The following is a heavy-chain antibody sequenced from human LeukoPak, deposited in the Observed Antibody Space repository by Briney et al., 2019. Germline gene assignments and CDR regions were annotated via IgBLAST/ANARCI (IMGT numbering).Heavy chain of an antibody. V-gene: IGHV4-30-2*01. CDR2: IYHSGST. J-gene: IGHJ6*03. CDR1: GGSISSGGYY. D-gene: IGHD2-15*01. CDR3: ARASKGRAHMDV. Sequence: SQTLSLTCTVSGGSISSGGYYWSWIRQPPGKGLEWIGYIYHSGSTYYNPSLKSRVTISVDRSKNQFSLKLSSVTAADTAVYYCARASKGRAHMDVWGKGTTVTVSS.